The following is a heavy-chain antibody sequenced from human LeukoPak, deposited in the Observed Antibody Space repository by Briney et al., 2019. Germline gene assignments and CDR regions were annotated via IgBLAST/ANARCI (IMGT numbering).Heavy chain of an antibody. J-gene: IGHJ4*02. Sequence: SQTLSLTCTVSGGSFSSDTSYWSWIRQHPGKGLEWIGYIYYSGSTYYNPSLRSRVTISMDKSKNQFSLKMRSVTAADTAVYYCARHSKRWLHLDYWGQGTLVSVSS. CDR3: ARHSKRWLHLDY. CDR2: IYYSGST. V-gene: IGHV4-31*03. CDR1: GGSFSSDTSY. D-gene: IGHD5-12*01.